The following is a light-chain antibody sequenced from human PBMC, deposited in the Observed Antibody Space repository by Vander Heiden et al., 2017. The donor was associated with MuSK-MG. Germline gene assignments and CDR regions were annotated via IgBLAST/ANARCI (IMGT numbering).Light chain of an antibody. CDR1: LSVSSY. CDR2: DAS. CDR3: QQRSNGLT. J-gene: IGKJ4*01. Sequence: EIVLTQSAATLSLSPGERATLSCRASLSVSSYLAWYQQNPGQVPSLLIYDASNRATGIPARFSGSGSGTDFTLTISSLEPEDFAVYYCQQRSNGLTFGGGTKVEIK. V-gene: IGKV3-11*01.